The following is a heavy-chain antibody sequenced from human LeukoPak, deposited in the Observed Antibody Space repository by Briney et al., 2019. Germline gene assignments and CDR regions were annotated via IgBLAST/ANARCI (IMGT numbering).Heavy chain of an antibody. J-gene: IGHJ4*02. CDR3: ARDGYGDYPDY. CDR1: GGSISSGGYY. D-gene: IGHD4-17*01. Sequence: SQTLSLTCTVSGGSISSGGYYWSWVRQPPGKGLEWIGYIYHSGSTYYNPSLKSRVTISVDRSKNQFPLKLSSVTAADTAVYYCARDGYGDYPDYWGQGTLVTVSS. CDR2: IYHSGST. V-gene: IGHV4-30-2*01.